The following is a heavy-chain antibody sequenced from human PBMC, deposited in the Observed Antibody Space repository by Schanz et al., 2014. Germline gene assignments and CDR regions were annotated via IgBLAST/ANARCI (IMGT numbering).Heavy chain of an antibody. CDR3: ARGGSGSHYRLDY. Sequence: EVQLVESGGGLIQRGGSLRLSCAASGFGFSSYSMNWVRQAPGKWLEWVSYISGSSRTIYYADSMKGRFTVSRDNAENALYLQMNSLRAEDTGLYFCARGGSGSHYRLDYWGQGTLVTVSS. J-gene: IGHJ4*02. CDR1: GFGFSSYS. V-gene: IGHV3-48*01. CDR2: ISGSSRTI. D-gene: IGHD1-26*01.